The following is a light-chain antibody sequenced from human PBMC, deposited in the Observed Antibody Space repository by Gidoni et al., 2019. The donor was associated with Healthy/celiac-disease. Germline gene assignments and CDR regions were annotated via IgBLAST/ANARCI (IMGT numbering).Light chain of an antibody. J-gene: IGKJ2*01. CDR1: QSVLYSANNKNY. Sequence: DILMTQSPDSLAVSLGERATINCKFSQSVLYSANNKNYLAWYQQKPGQPPKLLIYWASTRESGVHDRFSGSGSGTDFTLTISSLQAEDVAVYYCQQYYSTPYTFGQGTKLEIK. CDR2: WAS. V-gene: IGKV4-1*01. CDR3: QQYYSTPYT.